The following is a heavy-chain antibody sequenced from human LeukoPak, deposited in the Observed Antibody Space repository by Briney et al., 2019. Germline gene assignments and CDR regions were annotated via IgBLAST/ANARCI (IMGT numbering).Heavy chain of an antibody. CDR3: ARGGGWDV. CDR2: INHNGNVN. D-gene: IGHD2-15*01. V-gene: IGHV3-7*03. CDR1: GFTFSSYW. J-gene: IGHJ6*02. Sequence: GGSLRLSCAASGFTFSSYWMNWARQAPGKGLEWVASINHNGNVNYYVDSVKGRFTISRDNAKNSLYLQMSNLRAEDTAVYFCARGGGWDVWGQGATVTVSS.